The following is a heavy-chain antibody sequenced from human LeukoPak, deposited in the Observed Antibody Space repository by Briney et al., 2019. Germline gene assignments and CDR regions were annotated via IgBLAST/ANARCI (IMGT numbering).Heavy chain of an antibody. Sequence: SGTLSLTCAVSGDSISSSNWWSWVRPPPGKGLEWIGEIYHSGSSNYNPSLKSRVTISLDKSRNQFSLKLISVTAADTAVYYCAIKGFDSGRTFDYWGQGALVTVSS. V-gene: IGHV4-4*02. CDR3: AIKGFDSGRTFDY. J-gene: IGHJ4*02. CDR2: IYHSGSS. D-gene: IGHD3-10*01. CDR1: GDSISSSNW.